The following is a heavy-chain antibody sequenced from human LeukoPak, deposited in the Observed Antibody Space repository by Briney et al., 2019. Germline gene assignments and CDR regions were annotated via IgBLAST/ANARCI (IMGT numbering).Heavy chain of an antibody. V-gene: IGHV3-21*01. CDR3: AKELDSSGYFDY. CDR2: ISSSSSLI. CDR1: GFTFSSYN. D-gene: IGHD3-22*01. J-gene: IGHJ4*02. Sequence: GGSLRLSCAASGFTFSSYNMNWVRQAPGKGLEWVSSISSSSSLIYYADSVKGRFTISRDNAKNSLYLQMNSLRAEDTAVYYCAKELDSSGYFDYWGQGTLVTVSS.